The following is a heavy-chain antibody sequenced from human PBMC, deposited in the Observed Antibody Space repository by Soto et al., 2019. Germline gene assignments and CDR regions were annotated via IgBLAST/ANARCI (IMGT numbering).Heavy chain of an antibody. Sequence: SETLSLTCTVSGGSMSPYYWSWIRQPPGKGLEWIGYMYYSGSTNYSPSLKSRVTMSVDTSKNQFSLKLSSVTAADTAVYYCARGYSDSRGYYSDYWGQGALVTVSS. V-gene: IGHV4-59*01. J-gene: IGHJ4*02. CDR2: MYYSGST. CDR3: ARGYSDSRGYYSDY. D-gene: IGHD3-22*01. CDR1: GGSMSPYY.